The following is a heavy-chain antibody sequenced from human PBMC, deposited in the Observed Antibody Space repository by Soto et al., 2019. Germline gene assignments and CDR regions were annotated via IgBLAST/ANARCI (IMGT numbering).Heavy chain of an antibody. CDR2: IYYSGST. J-gene: IGHJ5*02. CDR3: ARQLYQWHGVSTWFDP. Sequence: PSETLSLTCTVSGGSISTSSYYLRWVRQPPGKGLEWIGTIYYSGSTYYNPSLKSRVTISVDTSKNQVSLKLTSVTAADTAMYYCARQLYQWHGVSTWFDPWGQGILVSVPS. CDR1: GGSISTSSYY. D-gene: IGHD6-19*01. V-gene: IGHV4-39*01.